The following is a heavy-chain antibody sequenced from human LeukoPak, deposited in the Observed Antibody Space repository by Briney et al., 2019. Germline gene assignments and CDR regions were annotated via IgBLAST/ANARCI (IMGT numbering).Heavy chain of an antibody. CDR1: RFTFSTYA. D-gene: IGHD2-15*01. Sequence: GGSLRLSCVASRFTFSTYAVTWVRQAPGKGLEWVSAISSNGDITYYADSVRGRFTISRDNSKNTVFLQMNSLRADDTAVYYCATVKRDCSGGTCYSYDYWGQGTLVTVSS. CDR2: ISSNGDIT. J-gene: IGHJ4*02. V-gene: IGHV3-23*01. CDR3: ATVKRDCSGGTCYSYDY.